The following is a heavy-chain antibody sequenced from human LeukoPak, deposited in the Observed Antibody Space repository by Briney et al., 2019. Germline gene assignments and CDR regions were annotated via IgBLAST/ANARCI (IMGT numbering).Heavy chain of an antibody. J-gene: IGHJ6*02. CDR2: IYPGDSDT. Sequence: GESLKISCKGSGYSFTTYWIGWGRQMPGKGLEWMGIIYPGDSDTRYSPSFQGQVTISGDTSISTAYLQWSTLKASDTAMYYCVRGGIAAAAFYWGQGTTVTVS. CDR1: GYSFTTYW. D-gene: IGHD6-13*01. V-gene: IGHV5-51*01. CDR3: VRGGIAAAAFY.